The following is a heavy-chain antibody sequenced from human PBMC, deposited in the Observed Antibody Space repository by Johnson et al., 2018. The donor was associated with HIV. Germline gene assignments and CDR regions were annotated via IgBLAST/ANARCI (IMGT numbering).Heavy chain of an antibody. CDR2: ISYDGSNK. CDR1: GFTFSSYA. Sequence: QVHLVESGGGVVQPGRSLRLSCAASGFTFSSYAMHWVRQAPGKGLEWVAVISYDGSNKYYADSVKGRFTISRDNSKNTLYLQMNSLRAEDTAVYYCARGSRYTHDNDDVYLLQAFDIWGQGTMVTVSS. CDR3: ARGSRYTHDNDDVYLLQAFDI. V-gene: IGHV3-30*04. D-gene: IGHD3-16*01. J-gene: IGHJ3*02.